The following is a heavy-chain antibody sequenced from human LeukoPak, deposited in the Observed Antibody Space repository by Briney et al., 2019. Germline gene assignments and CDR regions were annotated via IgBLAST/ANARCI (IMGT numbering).Heavy chain of an antibody. D-gene: IGHD3-10*01. CDR1: GGSISSGSYY. V-gene: IGHV4-61*02. CDR2: IYTSGST. CDR3: ARDKRWCGESPMDV. Sequence: NPSQTLSLTCTVSGGSISSGSYYWSWIRQPAGKGLDWIERIYTSGSTNYNPSLTSRVTISVHTSKNQFSLKLSSVTAADTAVYYCARDKRWCGESPMDVWGQGTTVTVSS. J-gene: IGHJ6*02.